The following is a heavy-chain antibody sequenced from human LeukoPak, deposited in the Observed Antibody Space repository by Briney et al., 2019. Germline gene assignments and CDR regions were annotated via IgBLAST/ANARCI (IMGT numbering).Heavy chain of an antibody. CDR2: INEDGSIT. V-gene: IGHV3-74*01. J-gene: IGHJ4*02. Sequence: XGSLRLSCAVSGFTFRTYWMHWVRQVPGEGMVWVSRINEDGSITNYADSVKGRFSISRDNAKNTLYLQMNSLRAEDTAVYYCGRDLGGRSGYWGQGTLVTVSS. CDR3: GRDLGGRSGY. CDR1: GFTFRTYW. D-gene: IGHD1-26*01.